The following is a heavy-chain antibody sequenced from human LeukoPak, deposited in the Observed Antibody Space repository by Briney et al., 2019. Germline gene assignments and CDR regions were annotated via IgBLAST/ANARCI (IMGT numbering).Heavy chain of an antibody. D-gene: IGHD6-13*01. V-gene: IGHV3-30*02. J-gene: IGHJ3*02. Sequence: PGGSLRLSCAASGFTFSSYGLHWVRQAPGKGLEWVAFIRYDGSNKYYADSVKGRFTISRDNSKNTLYLQMNSLRAEDTAVYYCAKDRLMGIAAQGTPDAFDIWGQGTMVTVSS. CDR3: AKDRLMGIAAQGTPDAFDI. CDR1: GFTFSSYG. CDR2: IRYDGSNK.